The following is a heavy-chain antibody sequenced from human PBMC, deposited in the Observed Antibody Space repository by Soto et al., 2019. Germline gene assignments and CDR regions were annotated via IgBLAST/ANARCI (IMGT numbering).Heavy chain of an antibody. CDR3: ATMGATAGSYYFEY. D-gene: IGHD1-26*01. CDR1: GGSIGRGVYF. J-gene: IGHJ4*02. V-gene: IGHV4-30-4*01. CDR2: ISYTGSA. Sequence: SETLSLTCTVSGGSIGRGVYFWSWIRQPPGKGLEWIGFISYTGSAYYNPSLKSRAAISVDTSKNQFSLKLTSVTAADAAVYYCATMGATAGSYYFEYWGQGALVTVSS.